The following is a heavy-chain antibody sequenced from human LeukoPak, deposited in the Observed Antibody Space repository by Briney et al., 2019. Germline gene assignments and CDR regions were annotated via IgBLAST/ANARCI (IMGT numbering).Heavy chain of an antibody. CDR1: GFRFSSYG. CDR2: VSDDGSNK. Sequence: GGSLRLSCAAFGFRFSSYGMHCVRQAPGKGLEWVAVVSDDGSNKNYADSVKGRFTISRDNSNNTLYLQMNSLRAEDTAVYYCVKDRETTASGTFDYWGQGTLVTVSS. D-gene: IGHD6-13*01. V-gene: IGHV3-30*18. J-gene: IGHJ4*02. CDR3: VKDRETTASGTFDY.